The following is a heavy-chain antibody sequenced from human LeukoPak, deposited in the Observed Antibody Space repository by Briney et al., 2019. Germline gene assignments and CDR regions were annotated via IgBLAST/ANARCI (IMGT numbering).Heavy chain of an antibody. V-gene: IGHV3-7*03. CDR1: GFTFSNYW. J-gene: IGHJ5*02. CDR2: IKEDGSEK. CDR3: AKSVTADP. Sequence: PGGSLRLSCEASGFTFSNYWMSWVRQTPGKGLEWVANIKEDGSEKNYVDSVKGRFTLSRDNAKNSLYLQMNSLRAEDTAVYYCAKSVTADPWGQGTLVTVSS. D-gene: IGHD2-21*02.